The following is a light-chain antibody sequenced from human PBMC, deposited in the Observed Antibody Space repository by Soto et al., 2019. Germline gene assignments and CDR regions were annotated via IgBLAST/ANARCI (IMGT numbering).Light chain of an antibody. CDR2: GAS. Sequence: VLTQSPGTLSLSPGERATLSCRASQDIRSSLAWYQQKPGQAPRLLIYGASIRATGVPATFSGSGSGTEFTLSISSLQSEHLGVYYCQQDSSWPLTFGGGTKVDIK. V-gene: IGKV3-15*01. CDR1: QDIRSS. J-gene: IGKJ4*01. CDR3: QQDSSWPLT.